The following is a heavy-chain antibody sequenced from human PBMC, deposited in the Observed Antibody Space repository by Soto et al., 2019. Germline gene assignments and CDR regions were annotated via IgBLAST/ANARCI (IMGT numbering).Heavy chain of an antibody. CDR1: GFSLNTGGVG. Sequence: QITSMESGPTLVNPTQTLTLTCTFSGFSLNTGGVGVGWIRQPPGKALEWLALIYWDDDKRYSPSLRSRLTITKDTSKNQVVLTMTNMDPVDTATYYCTHSRCGGDCLQSYSSHYYYGMDVWGQGTTVTVSS. J-gene: IGHJ6*02. V-gene: IGHV2-5*02. CDR2: IYWDDDK. D-gene: IGHD2-21*02. CDR3: THSRCGGDCLQSYSSHYYYGMDV.